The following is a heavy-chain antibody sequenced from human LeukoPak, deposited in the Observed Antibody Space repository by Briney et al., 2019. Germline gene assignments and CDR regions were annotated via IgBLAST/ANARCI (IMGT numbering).Heavy chain of an antibody. CDR2: ISYDGSNK. D-gene: IGHD3-10*01. Sequence: RTGGSLRLSCAASGFTFSSYAMHWVRQAPGKGLEWVAVISYDGSNKYYADSVKGRFTISRDNSKNTLYLQMNSLRAEDTAVYYCSSGWLFGYWGQGTLVTVSS. CDR1: GFTFSSYA. J-gene: IGHJ4*02. V-gene: IGHV3-30*04. CDR3: SSGWLFGY.